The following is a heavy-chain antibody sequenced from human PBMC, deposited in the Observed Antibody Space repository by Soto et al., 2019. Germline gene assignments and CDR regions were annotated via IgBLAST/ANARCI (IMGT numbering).Heavy chain of an antibody. V-gene: IGHV3-13*01. J-gene: IGHJ5*02. Sequence: EVQLVESGGGLVQPGESLRLSCVASGFTFSRHDMHWVRQGTGKGLEWVSGIDSAGDRKYVDSVEGRFTISRENDKNSLHLQMNSLTAGDTALYYCVRGGIKGVSWNWFETWGQGIQVTVSS. CDR1: GFTFSRHD. CDR2: IDSAGDR. D-gene: IGHD3-10*01. CDR3: VRGGIKGVSWNWFET.